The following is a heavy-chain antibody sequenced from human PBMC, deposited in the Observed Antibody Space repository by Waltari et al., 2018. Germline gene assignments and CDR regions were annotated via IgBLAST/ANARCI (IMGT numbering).Heavy chain of an antibody. D-gene: IGHD6-19*01. CDR1: GYTFTGYY. CDR3: ARGGVLYSSGLPFDY. Sequence: QVQLVQSGAEVKKPGASVKVSCKASGYTFTGYYMHWVRQAPGQGLEWMGWINPNSGGTNYAQKLQGRVTMTRDTSISTAYMELSRLRSDDTAVYYCARGGVLYSSGLPFDYWGQGTLVTVSS. V-gene: IGHV1-2*02. CDR2: INPNSGGT. J-gene: IGHJ4*02.